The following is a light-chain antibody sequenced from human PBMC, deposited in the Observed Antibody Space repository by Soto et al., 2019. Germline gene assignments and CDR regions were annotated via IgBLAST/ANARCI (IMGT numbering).Light chain of an antibody. CDR1: SSDVGSYNY. V-gene: IGLV2-8*01. J-gene: IGLJ2*01. Sequence: QSALTQPPSASGSPGQSVTISCTGTSSDVGSYNYVSWIRQHPGTAPKLMIYEVTKRPSGVPDRFSGSKSGNTASLTVSGLQAEDEADYFCISYAGSSNFVVFGGGTKLTVL. CDR3: ISYAGSSNFVV. CDR2: EVT.